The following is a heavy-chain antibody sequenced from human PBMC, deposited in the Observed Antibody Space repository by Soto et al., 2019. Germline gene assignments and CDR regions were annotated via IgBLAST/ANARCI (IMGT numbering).Heavy chain of an antibody. CDR3: ARDKSNYYGMDV. CDR1: GFIFSSYS. J-gene: IGHJ6*02. Sequence: PGGSLRLSCAASGFIFSSYSMNWVRQAPGEGLEWVSYISSSSSTIYYADSVKGRFTISRDNAKNSLYLQMDSLRKEDTAVYYCARDKSNYYGMDVWGQGTTVTVSS. V-gene: IGHV3-48*02. D-gene: IGHD6-6*01. CDR2: ISSSSSTI.